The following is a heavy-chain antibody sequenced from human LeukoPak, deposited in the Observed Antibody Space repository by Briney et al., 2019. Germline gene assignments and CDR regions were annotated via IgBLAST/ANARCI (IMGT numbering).Heavy chain of an antibody. CDR2: ISSTGRNI. CDR1: GFTFSTYE. Sequence: GGSLRLSCAASGFTFSTYEMNWVRQAPGKGLEWVSYISSTGRNIYYADSVKGRFTISRDNAKNSLYLLMNSLRTEDTAVYYCAATYYYDGSGDYWGQGTMLTVST. CDR3: AATYYYDGSGDY. D-gene: IGHD3-22*01. V-gene: IGHV3-48*03. J-gene: IGHJ4*02.